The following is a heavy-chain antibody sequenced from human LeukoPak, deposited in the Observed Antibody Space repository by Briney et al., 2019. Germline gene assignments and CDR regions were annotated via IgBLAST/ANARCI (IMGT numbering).Heavy chain of an antibody. CDR2: ISYGGST. Sequence: SETLSLTCTVSGGSISSGDYYWSWIRQPPGKGLEWIGYISYGGSTYYNPSLKSRVTISLDTSKNQFSLKLSSVTAADTAVYYCARGGNWITMVRGVRFDYWGQGTLVTVSS. V-gene: IGHV4-30-4*01. CDR3: ARGGNWITMVRGVRFDY. CDR1: GGSISSGDYY. J-gene: IGHJ4*02. D-gene: IGHD3-10*01.